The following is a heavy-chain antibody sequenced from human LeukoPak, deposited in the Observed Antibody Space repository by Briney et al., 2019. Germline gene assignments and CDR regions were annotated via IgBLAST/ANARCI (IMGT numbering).Heavy chain of an antibody. CDR2: IDPSDSYT. Sequence: GESLQISCMGSGYIFTNYWITWVRQLPGKGLEWMGRIDPSDSYTNYSPSFQGHVTISADKSISTAYLQWSSLKASDTAMYYCARLSIAVAGGDYFDYWGQGTLVTVSS. J-gene: IGHJ4*02. D-gene: IGHD6-19*01. V-gene: IGHV5-10-1*01. CDR1: GYIFTNYW. CDR3: ARLSIAVAGGDYFDY.